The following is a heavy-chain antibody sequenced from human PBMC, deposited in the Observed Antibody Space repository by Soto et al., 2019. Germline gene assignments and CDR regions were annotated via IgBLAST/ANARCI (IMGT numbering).Heavy chain of an antibody. CDR2: INPSGGST. CDR3: ARDFFTVVVTAIDVAEYFQH. J-gene: IGHJ1*01. D-gene: IGHD2-21*02. CDR1: GYTFTSYY. V-gene: IGHV1-46*01. Sequence: QVQLVQSGAEVKKPGASVKVSCKASGYTFTSYYMHWVRQAPGQGLEWMGIINPSGGSTSYAQKFQGRVTMTRDTSTSTVYMELSSLRSEDTAVYYCARDFFTVVVTAIDVAEYFQHWGQGTLVTVSS.